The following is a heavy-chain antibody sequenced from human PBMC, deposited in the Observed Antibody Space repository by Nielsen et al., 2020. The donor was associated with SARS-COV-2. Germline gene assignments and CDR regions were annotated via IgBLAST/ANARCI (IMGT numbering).Heavy chain of an antibody. D-gene: IGHD6-19*01. CDR2: IKQDGSEK. V-gene: IGHV3-7*03. CDR3: AKRSGYTSGWYGDY. J-gene: IGHJ4*02. CDR1: GFTFSSYW. Sequence: GESLKISCAASGFTFSSYWMSWVRQAPGKGLEWVANIKQDGSEKYYVDSVKGRFTISRDNAKNSLYLQVNSLRAEDTAVYYCAKRSGYTSGWYGDYWGQGTRSPSPQ.